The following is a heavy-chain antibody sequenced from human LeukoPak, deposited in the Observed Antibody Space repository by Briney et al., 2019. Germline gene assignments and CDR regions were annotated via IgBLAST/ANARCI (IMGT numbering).Heavy chain of an antibody. CDR1: VYTFTSYG. D-gene: IGHD2-2*01. CDR2: ISAYNGNT. J-gene: IGHJ3*02. V-gene: IGHV1-18*01. Sequence: ASVKASCKASVYTFTSYGIRWVRQAPGQGLEWMGWISAYNGNTHYAQKLQGRVTMTTDTSASTAYMELRSLRSDDSAVYYCERGWIVVVPAAMAAFDIWGQGTMATVSS. CDR3: ERGWIVVVPAAMAAFDI.